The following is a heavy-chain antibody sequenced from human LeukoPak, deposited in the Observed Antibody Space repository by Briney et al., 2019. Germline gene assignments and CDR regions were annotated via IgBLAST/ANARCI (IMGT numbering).Heavy chain of an antibody. CDR1: GFTVSSNY. CDR3: YSMIVVEIRVINDY. J-gene: IGHJ4*02. V-gene: IGHV3-66*01. CDR2: IYSGGST. D-gene: IGHD3-22*01. Sequence: PGGSLRLSCAVSGFTVSSNYMSWVRQAPGKGLEWVSVIYSGGSTYYADSVKGRFTISRDNSKNTLYLQMNSLGAEDTAVYYCYSMIVVEIRVINDYWGQGTLVTISS.